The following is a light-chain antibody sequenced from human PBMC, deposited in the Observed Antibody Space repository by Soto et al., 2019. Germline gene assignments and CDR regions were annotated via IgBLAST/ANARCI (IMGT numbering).Light chain of an antibody. J-gene: IGLJ2*01. CDR1: SGHSSYI. CDR2: LEGSGSY. V-gene: IGLV4-60*02. CDR3: ETWDSNTRV. Sequence: QPVLTQSSSASASLGSSVTLTCTLSSGHSSYIIAWHQQQPGKAPRYLMKLEGSGSYNKGSGVPDRFSGSSSGADRYLTISNLQFEDEADYYCETWDSNTRVFGGRTQLTVL.